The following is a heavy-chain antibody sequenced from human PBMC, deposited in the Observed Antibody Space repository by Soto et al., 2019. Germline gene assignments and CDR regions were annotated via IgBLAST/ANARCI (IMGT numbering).Heavy chain of an antibody. D-gene: IGHD6-13*01. J-gene: IGHJ6*02. Sequence: PSETLSLTCTVSGDSISSYNWNWIRQPAGKGLEWIGRIDASGNSNYNPSLKSRVTMSVDTSKKQFSLKVTSLTAADTDVYYCARYSSNWFQTEGMDVWGQGTTVTRSS. CDR2: IDASGNS. CDR3: ARYSSNWFQTEGMDV. CDR1: GDSISSYN. V-gene: IGHV4-4*07.